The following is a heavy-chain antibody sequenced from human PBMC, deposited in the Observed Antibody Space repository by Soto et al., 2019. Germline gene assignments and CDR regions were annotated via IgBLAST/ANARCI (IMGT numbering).Heavy chain of an antibody. Sequence: SESMPLTCTLSSSTISTGPYSCSWICQPPREGLEWIGTFYYSESTYYNPSLESRVTISVDTSKNQFSLKVSSVTVADTAVYYCARLGGYCSSTSCYGYYGMDVWGQGTTVT. CDR3: ARLGGYCSSTSCYGYYGMDV. D-gene: IGHD2-2*01. V-gene: IGHV4-39*01. CDR2: FYYSEST. J-gene: IGHJ6*02. CDR1: SSTISTGPYS.